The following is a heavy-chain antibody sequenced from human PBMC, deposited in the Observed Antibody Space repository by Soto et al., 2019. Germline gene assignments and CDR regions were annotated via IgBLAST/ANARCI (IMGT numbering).Heavy chain of an antibody. CDR3: ARERSVGYVITTTCANSFYYYAMDV. Sequence: SVKVSCKPSGGTFTSYAFSWVRQAPGQGLEWMGGIIPTFGTPDYAQNFQGRVTITADESTRTASMELSSLRSEDTAVYYCARERSVGYVITTTCANSFYYYAMDVCGQGTTVTVSS. CDR1: GGTFTSYA. CDR2: IIPTFGTP. J-gene: IGHJ6*02. V-gene: IGHV1-69*13. D-gene: IGHD3-22*01.